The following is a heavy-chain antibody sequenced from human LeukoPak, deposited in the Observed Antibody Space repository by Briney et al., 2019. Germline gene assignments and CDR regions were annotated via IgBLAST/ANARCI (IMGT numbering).Heavy chain of an antibody. Sequence: PAGALRLSCEACGFSVSNYYMVWVRQPPGEGQECISYIPNDDSVIYYADSVRGRLSVSRDSAKNTLSLQLNSLRAEDTAVYYCAREQWFRWEYWGQGILVTVSS. J-gene: IGHJ4*02. CDR1: GFSVSNYY. CDR2: IPNDDSVI. CDR3: AREQWFRWEY. V-gene: IGHV3-11*01. D-gene: IGHD3-22*01.